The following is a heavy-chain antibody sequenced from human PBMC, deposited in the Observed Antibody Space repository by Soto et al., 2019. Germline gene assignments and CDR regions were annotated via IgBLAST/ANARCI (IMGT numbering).Heavy chain of an antibody. D-gene: IGHD3-16*01. CDR1: GFTFSSYA. V-gene: IGHV3-23*01. CDR2: ISGSGGST. Sequence: GGSLRLSCAASGFTFSSYAMSWVRQAPGKGLEWVSAISGSGGSTYYADSVKGRFTISRDNSKNTLYLQMNSLRAEDTAVYYCAKAKVVWVGYYYGMDVWGQGTTVTVSS. CDR3: AKAKVVWVGYYYGMDV. J-gene: IGHJ6*02.